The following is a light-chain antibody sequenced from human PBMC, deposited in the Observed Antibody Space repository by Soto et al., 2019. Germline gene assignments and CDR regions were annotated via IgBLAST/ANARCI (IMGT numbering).Light chain of an antibody. CDR2: YNN. Sequence: QSVLTQPPSASGTPGQRVPISCSGSSSNIGSNPVNWYQQFPGTAPKLLIHYNNQRPSGVPDRFSGSKSGTSASLAISGLQSEDEADYYCAAWDDNLNGWVFGGGTKLTVL. CDR1: SSNIGSNP. V-gene: IGLV1-44*01. CDR3: AAWDDNLNGWV. J-gene: IGLJ3*02.